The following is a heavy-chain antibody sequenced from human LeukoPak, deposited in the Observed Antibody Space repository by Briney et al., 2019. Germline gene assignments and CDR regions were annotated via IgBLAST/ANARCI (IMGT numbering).Heavy chain of an antibody. V-gene: IGHV4-39*01. Sequence: SETLSLTCTVSGDSITTSSYYWGWIRQPPGKGLEWIGIIYYSGSTYYNPSLKGRVTISVDTSKNQFSLKLSSVTAADTAVYYCARAFRARYFDLWGRGTLVTVSS. J-gene: IGHJ2*01. D-gene: IGHD2/OR15-2a*01. CDR3: ARAFRARYFDL. CDR2: IYYSGST. CDR1: GDSITTSSYY.